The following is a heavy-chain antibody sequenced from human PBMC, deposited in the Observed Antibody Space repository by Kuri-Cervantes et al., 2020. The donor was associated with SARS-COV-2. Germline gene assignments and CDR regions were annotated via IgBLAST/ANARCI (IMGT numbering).Heavy chain of an antibody. CDR1: GFTFSDYY. V-gene: IGHV3-11*04. CDR2: ISSSGGTI. Sequence: GGPLRPPCAASGFTFSDYYMSWIRQAPGKGLEWVSYISSSGGTIYYADSVKGRFTISRDNAKNSLYLQMNSLRAEDTAVYYCARDRRWGDSRFFDYWGQGTLVTVSS. CDR3: ARDRRWGDSRFFDY. J-gene: IGHJ4*02. D-gene: IGHD3-16*01.